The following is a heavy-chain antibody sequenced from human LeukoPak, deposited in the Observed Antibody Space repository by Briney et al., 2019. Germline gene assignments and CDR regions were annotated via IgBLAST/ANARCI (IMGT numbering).Heavy chain of an antibody. CDR2: ISSSSSYI. CDR3: ARDPGDPGYFDY. J-gene: IGHJ4*02. V-gene: IGHV3-21*01. D-gene: IGHD7-27*01. Sequence: GGSLRLSCAASGFTFSSYSMNWVRQAPGKGLEWVSSISSSSSYIYYADSVKGRFTISRDNAKNSPYLQMNSLRAEDTAVYYCARDPGDPGYFDYWGQGTLVTVSS. CDR1: GFTFSSYS.